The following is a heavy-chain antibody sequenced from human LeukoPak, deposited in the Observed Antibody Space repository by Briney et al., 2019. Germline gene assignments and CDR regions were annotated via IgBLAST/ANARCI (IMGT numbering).Heavy chain of an antibody. D-gene: IGHD3-16*02. CDR3: AKDMVDRGPFDY. CDR1: GFTFDDYT. V-gene: IGHV3-43*01. CDR2: IDWDGGST. Sequence: GGSLRLSCAASGFTFDDYTMHWVRQAPGKGLEWVCLIDWDGGSTYYADSVKGRFTISRDNSKNSLYLQMNSLKTEDTAFYFCAKDMVDRGPFDYWGQGTLVTVSS. J-gene: IGHJ4*02.